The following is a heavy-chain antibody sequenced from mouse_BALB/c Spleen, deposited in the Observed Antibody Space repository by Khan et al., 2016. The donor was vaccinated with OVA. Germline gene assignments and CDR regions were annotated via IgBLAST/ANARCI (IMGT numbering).Heavy chain of an antibody. CDR1: GSSITSDYA. V-gene: IGHV3-2*02. CDR2: ISYSGST. Sequence: EVKLEVSGPGLVKPSQSLSLTCTVTGSSITSDYAWNWIRQFPGNNLEWMGYISYSGSTSYNPSLKSRISITRDTSKNQFFLQLNSVTTEDTATEYCARSIMANWGQGTTLTVSS. J-gene: IGHJ2*01. CDR3: ARSIMAN.